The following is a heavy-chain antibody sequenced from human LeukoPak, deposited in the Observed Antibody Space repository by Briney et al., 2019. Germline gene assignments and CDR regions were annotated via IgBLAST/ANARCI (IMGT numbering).Heavy chain of an antibody. V-gene: IGHV7-4-1*02. Sequence: EASVKVSCKASGYTFTNYAINWLRQAPGQGLEWMGWIHTNTGNPTYAQGFTGRFVFSLDTSVSTAYLQISSLKAEDTAVYYCAREVRAFDYWGQGTLVTVSS. D-gene: IGHD4-11*01. CDR3: AREVRAFDY. J-gene: IGHJ4*02. CDR2: IHTNTGNP. CDR1: GYTFTNYA.